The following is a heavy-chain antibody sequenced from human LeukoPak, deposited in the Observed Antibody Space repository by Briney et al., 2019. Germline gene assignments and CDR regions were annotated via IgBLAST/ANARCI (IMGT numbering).Heavy chain of an antibody. CDR1: GGSISSYY. J-gene: IGHJ3*02. CDR3: ARKVYARSGLDAFDI. D-gene: IGHD2-8*01. CDR2: IYTSGST. V-gene: IGHV4-4*07. Sequence: SETLSLTCTVSGGSISSYYWSWIRQPAGKGLEWIGRIYTSGSTNYNPSLKNRVTMSVDTSTNQSSLKLSSVSAADTAVYYCARKVYARSGLDAFDIWGQGTMVTVSS.